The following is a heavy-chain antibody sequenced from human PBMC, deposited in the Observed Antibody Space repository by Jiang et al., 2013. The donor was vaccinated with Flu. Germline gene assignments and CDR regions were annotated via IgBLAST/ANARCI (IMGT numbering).Heavy chain of an antibody. V-gene: IGHV4-59*01. CDR2: IYYSGTT. CDR1: GGSISSYF. D-gene: IGHD6-6*01. Sequence: LLKPSETLSLTCTVSGGSISSYFWGWIRQPPGKGLEWIGYIYYSGTTNYNPSLKSRVTISRDTSNNQLSLILSSVTAADTAVYYCARDSTIAPRTFDNWGQGTLVTVSS. J-gene: IGHJ4*02. CDR3: ARDSTIAPRTFDN.